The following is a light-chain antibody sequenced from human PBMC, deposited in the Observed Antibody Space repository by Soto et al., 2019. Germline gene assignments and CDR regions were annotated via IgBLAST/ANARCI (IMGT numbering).Light chain of an antibody. J-gene: IGKJ3*01. CDR2: SPF. V-gene: IGKV3-20*01. Sequence: EVVLTQFPGTLSLSPGDRATLSCRASEGLSNNHLAWYQHKSGQAPRLLLQSPFSRAPGIPARFSGSRSGRDFILTISRLEPEDFALYYCQYYDRSLQTFGPGTKVD. CDR1: EGLSNNH. CDR3: QYYDRSLQT.